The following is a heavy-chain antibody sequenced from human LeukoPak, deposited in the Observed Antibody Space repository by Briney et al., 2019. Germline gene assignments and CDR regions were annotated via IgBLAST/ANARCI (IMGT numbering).Heavy chain of an antibody. V-gene: IGHV4-39*07. D-gene: IGHD3-22*01. J-gene: IGHJ5*02. CDR3: ARAEGYYDSSGYHP. Sequence: SETLSLTCTVSGGSISSSSYYWGWIRQPPGKGLEWIGSIYYSGSTYYNPSLKSRVTISVDRSKNQFSLKLSSVTAADTAVYYCARAEGYYDSSGYHPWGQGTLVTVSS. CDR1: GGSISSSSYY. CDR2: IYYSGST.